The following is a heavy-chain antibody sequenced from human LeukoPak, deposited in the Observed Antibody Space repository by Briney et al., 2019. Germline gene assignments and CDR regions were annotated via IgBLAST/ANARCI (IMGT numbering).Heavy chain of an antibody. J-gene: IGHJ4*02. D-gene: IGHD5-12*01. Sequence: GGSLRLSCAASGFTFSDYYMSWIRQAPGKGLEWVSYISSSGTTIYYADSVKGRFTISRDNAKNSLFLQMNSLRAEDTAVYYCAKGNSGYNSGYYYHFFDYWGQGTLVTVSS. CDR3: AKGNSGYNSGYYYHFFDY. CDR2: ISSSGTTI. CDR1: GFTFSDYY. V-gene: IGHV3-11*01.